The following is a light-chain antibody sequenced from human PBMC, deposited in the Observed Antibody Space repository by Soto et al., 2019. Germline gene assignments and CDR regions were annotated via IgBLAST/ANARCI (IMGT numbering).Light chain of an antibody. Sequence: DIQMTQSPSSLSAYVGDRVTITCRASQRISAYLNWYQHKPGKAPRLLIYTASSLQSGVPSRFSGSGSGTDFTLTISSLQPEDFATYYCQQSYNKPLTFGGGTKVDIK. J-gene: IGKJ4*01. CDR1: QRISAY. V-gene: IGKV1-39*01. CDR2: TAS. CDR3: QQSYNKPLT.